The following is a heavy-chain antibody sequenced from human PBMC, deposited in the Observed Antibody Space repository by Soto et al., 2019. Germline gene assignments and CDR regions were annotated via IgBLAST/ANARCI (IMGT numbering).Heavy chain of an antibody. D-gene: IGHD3-3*01. CDR1: GYTFTSYG. J-gene: IGHJ5*02. V-gene: IGHV1-18*01. Sequence: QVQLVQSGAEVKKPGASVKVSCKASGYTFTSYGISWVRQAPGQGLEWMGWISAYNGNTNYAQKLQGRVTMTTDTSTSTAYRGLMSLRSDDTAVYYCARNYDFWSGYYEGSSWFHPWGQGTLVTVSS. CDR2: ISAYNGNT. CDR3: ARNYDFWSGYYEGSSWFHP.